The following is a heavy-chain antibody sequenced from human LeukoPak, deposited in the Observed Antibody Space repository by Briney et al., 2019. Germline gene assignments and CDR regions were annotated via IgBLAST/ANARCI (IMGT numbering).Heavy chain of an antibody. D-gene: IGHD2-15*01. V-gene: IGHV3-48*01. CDR2: ISSSSSTI. J-gene: IGHJ4*02. CDR3: AKDRCGTPDY. CDR1: GFTFSSYS. Sequence: PGGSLRLSCAASGFTFSSYSMNWVRQAPGKGLEWVSYISSSSSTIYYADSVKGRFTISRDNSKNTLYLQMNSLRAEDTAVYYCAKDRCGTPDYWGQGTLVTVSS.